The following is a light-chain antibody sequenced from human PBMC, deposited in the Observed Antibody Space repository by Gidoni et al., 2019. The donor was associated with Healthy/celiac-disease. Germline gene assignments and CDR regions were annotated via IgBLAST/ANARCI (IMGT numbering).Light chain of an antibody. Sequence: DIVMTQSPDSLAVSLGERANINCKSSQSVLYSSNNKNCLAWYQQKPGQAPKLLIYWASTRESGVPDRFSGSGSGTDFTLTISSLQAEDVAVYYCQQYYSTPLTFGGGTKVEIK. V-gene: IGKV4-1*01. J-gene: IGKJ4*01. CDR1: QSVLYSSNNKNC. CDR2: WAS. CDR3: QQYYSTPLT.